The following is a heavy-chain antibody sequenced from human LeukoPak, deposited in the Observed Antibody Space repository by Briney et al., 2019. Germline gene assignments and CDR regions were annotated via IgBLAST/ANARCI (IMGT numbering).Heavy chain of an antibody. Sequence: GGSLRLSCAASGFIVSSNYMSWIRQAPGKGLEWVSDISSSGSTIYFADSVKGRFTISRDNAKNSLYLQMNSLRDEDTAVYYCARLEYYYVSGNYYKLFDYWGQGTLVTVCS. V-gene: IGHV3-11*04. CDR2: ISSSGSTI. D-gene: IGHD3-10*01. CDR3: ARLEYYYVSGNYYKLFDY. J-gene: IGHJ4*02. CDR1: GFIVSSNY.